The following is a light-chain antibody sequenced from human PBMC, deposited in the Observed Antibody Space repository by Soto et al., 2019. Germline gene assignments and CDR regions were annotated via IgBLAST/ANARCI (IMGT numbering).Light chain of an antibody. CDR3: QQYDNLYT. CDR2: DAS. J-gene: IGKJ2*01. V-gene: IGKV1-33*01. CDR1: QAISNY. Sequence: DIQMTQSPSSLSASVGDRVTITCQASQAISNYLNWYQQKPGKAPKLLIYDASNLETGVPSRFSGSGSGTDFTFTINSLQPEDIATYYCQQYDNLYTFGQGTKLEIK.